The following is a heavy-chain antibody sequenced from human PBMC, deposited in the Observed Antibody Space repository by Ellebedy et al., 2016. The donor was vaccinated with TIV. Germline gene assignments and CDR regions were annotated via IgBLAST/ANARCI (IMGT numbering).Heavy chain of an antibody. D-gene: IGHD1-14*01. CDR3: ARDDAPDGGYLDY. Sequence: GGSLRLXXVASGFTFTNYGMTWVRQAPGKGPEWVSRVNANGATRAYIDSVKGRFTISRDNSKNTLYLQMNRLRAEDTAVYYCARDDAPDGGYLDYWGQGALVTVSS. CDR2: VNANGATR. J-gene: IGHJ4*02. CDR1: GFTFTNYG. V-gene: IGHV3-23*01.